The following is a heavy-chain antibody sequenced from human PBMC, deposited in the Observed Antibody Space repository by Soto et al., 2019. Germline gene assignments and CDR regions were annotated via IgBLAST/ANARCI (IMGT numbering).Heavy chain of an antibody. Sequence: SETLSLTCTVSGGSISSSSYYWGWIRQPPGKGLEWIGSIYYSGSTYYNPSLKSRVTISVDTSKNQFSLKLSSVTAADTAVYYCARHWGLVVPAAVAMDSTWDYWAQGTLVPVSS. D-gene: IGHD2-2*01. CDR1: GGSISSSSYY. J-gene: IGHJ4*02. V-gene: IGHV4-39*01. CDR2: IYYSGST. CDR3: ARHWGLVVPAAVAMDSTWDY.